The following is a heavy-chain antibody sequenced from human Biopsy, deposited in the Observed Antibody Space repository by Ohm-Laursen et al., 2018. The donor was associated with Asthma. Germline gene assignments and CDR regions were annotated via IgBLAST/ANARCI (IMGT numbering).Heavy chain of an antibody. V-gene: IGHV3-11*01. J-gene: IGHJ4*02. Sequence: SLRLSCPASGFTFSDYYMSWIRQAPGKGLEWISYINGKGNSIEYADSVKGRFTISRDNAKNSLYLQMNSLRAEDTAVYYCARDSYSSGLYDDFESWGQGTLVTVSS. D-gene: IGHD6-19*01. CDR2: INGKGNSI. CDR3: ARDSYSSGLYDDFES. CDR1: GFTFSDYY.